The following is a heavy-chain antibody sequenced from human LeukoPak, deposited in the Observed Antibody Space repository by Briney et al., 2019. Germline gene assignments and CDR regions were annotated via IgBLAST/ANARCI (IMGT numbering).Heavy chain of an antibody. V-gene: IGHV3-33*01. CDR1: GFTFSSYG. Sequence: GGSLRLSCAASGFTFSSYGMHWVRQAPGKGLEWVAVIWYDGSNKYYADSVKGRFTISRDNSKNTLYLQMNSLRAEDTAVYYCARERDGYGYFDYWGQGTLVTVSS. D-gene: IGHD5-24*01. J-gene: IGHJ4*02. CDR2: IWYDGSNK. CDR3: ARERDGYGYFDY.